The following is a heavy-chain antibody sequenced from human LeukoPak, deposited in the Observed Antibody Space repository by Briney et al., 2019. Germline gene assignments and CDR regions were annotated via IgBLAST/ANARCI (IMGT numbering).Heavy chain of an antibody. CDR1: GYTFTSYG. Sequence: ASVKVSCKASGYTFTSYGISWVRQAPGQGLEWIGFTSADNGHTNYVQKFQGRVTMTTDTSTNTAYMELRSLRFDDTAMYYCARDYFSDYVFDFWGQGTLITVSS. J-gene: IGHJ4*02. CDR3: ARDYFSDYVFDF. V-gene: IGHV1-18*01. D-gene: IGHD3-10*02. CDR2: TSADNGHT.